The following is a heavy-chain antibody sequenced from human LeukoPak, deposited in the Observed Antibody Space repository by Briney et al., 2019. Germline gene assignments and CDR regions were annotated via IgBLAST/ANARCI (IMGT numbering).Heavy chain of an antibody. V-gene: IGHV4-31*03. CDR2: IYYSGTT. CDR3: ARHHDYGDFTGVSYFDY. Sequence: SQTLSLTCTVSGDYISRGEYYWSWIRQHPGKGLEWIGYIYYSGTTYYNPSLESRVTISVDTSKNQFSLKLSSVTAADTAVYYCARHHDYGDFTGVSYFDYWGQGTLVTVPS. J-gene: IGHJ4*02. D-gene: IGHD4-17*01. CDR1: GDYISRGEYY.